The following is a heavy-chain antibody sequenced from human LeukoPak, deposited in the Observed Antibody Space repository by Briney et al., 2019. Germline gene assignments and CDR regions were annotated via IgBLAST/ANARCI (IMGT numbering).Heavy chain of an antibody. V-gene: IGHV3-23*01. Sequence: PGGSLRLSCVASGFTFSNYDMNWVRQAPGKGLEWVSAISGSGGSTYYADSVKGRFTISRDNSKNTLYLQMNSLRAEDTAVYYCAKDSPPVPQDYYDSICYFDYWGQGTLVTVSS. CDR1: GFTFSNYD. J-gene: IGHJ4*02. CDR2: ISGSGGST. CDR3: AKDSPPVPQDYYDSICYFDY. D-gene: IGHD3-22*01.